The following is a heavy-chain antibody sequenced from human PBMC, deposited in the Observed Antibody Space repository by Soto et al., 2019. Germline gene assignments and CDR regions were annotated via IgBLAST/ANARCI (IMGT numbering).Heavy chain of an antibody. D-gene: IGHD4-17*01. CDR3: ATQTTVVRSYYYYGMDV. J-gene: IGHJ6*02. V-gene: IGHV1-69*13. CDR2: IIPIFGTA. Sequence: ASVKVSCKASGGTFSSYAISWVRQAPGQGLEWMGGIIPIFGTANYAQKFQGRVTIAADESTSTAYMELSSLRSEDTAVYYCATQTTVVRSYYYYGMDVWGQGTTVTVSS. CDR1: GGTFSSYA.